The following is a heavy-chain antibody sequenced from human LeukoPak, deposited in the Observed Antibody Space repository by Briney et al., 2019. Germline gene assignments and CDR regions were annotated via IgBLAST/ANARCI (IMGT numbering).Heavy chain of an antibody. D-gene: IGHD1-26*01. V-gene: IGHV3-23*01. J-gene: IGHJ4*02. CDR2: ISETSDST. CDR1: GFTFSSYA. CDR3: ARERVVGATD. Sequence: EGSLRLSCAASGFTFSSYAMSWVRQAPGKGLEWVSYISETSDSTYYADSVKGRFTISRDNSKNTLYLQMNSLRAEDTAVYYCARERVVGATDWGQGTLVTVSS.